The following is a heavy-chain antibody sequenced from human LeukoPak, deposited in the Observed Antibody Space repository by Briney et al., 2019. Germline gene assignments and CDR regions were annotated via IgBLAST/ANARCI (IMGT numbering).Heavy chain of an antibody. CDR1: GGSFRCYF. D-gene: IGHD3-9*01. V-gene: IGHV4-34*01. CDR2: INHNGGT. J-gene: IGHJ3*02. Sequence: SETLSLTCAVYGGSFRCYFWRWIRQPPGKGLEWIGEINHNGGTIYNPSLKTRVNISVDTSKNQFSLKLLSVTAVDTAVYYCARHYLYYDILTDYADAFDIWGQGTMVTVSS. CDR3: ARHYLYYDILTDYADAFDI.